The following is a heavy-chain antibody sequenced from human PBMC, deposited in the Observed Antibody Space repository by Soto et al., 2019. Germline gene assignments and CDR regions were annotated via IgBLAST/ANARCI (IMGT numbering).Heavy chain of an antibody. CDR2: INPSDGST. D-gene: IGHD4-17*01. Sequence: QVFLVQSGAEVKKPGASVKVSCKTSGYTFTTYYMHWVRQAPGQGLEWMGVINPSDGSTYSAQKLQGRVTMTRDTSTSTVYLELSSLRAEDSAMYYCVRDRFGYGDSGDWGQGTLVTVSS. CDR3: VRDRFGYGDSGD. CDR1: GYTFTTYY. J-gene: IGHJ4*02. V-gene: IGHV1-46*04.